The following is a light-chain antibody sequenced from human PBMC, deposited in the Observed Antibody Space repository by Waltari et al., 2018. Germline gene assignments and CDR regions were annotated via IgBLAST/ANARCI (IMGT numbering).Light chain of an antibody. Sequence: IQMTQSPSYLSASVGDRVSITCQASENIRKYVNWYQQKPGKAPKLLIYDASTLEVGVPSRFGGGGSGTDFTFTISTLQTEDVATYYCQQYDNLPFTFGQGTKLE. CDR1: ENIRKY. CDR2: DAS. CDR3: QQYDNLPFT. V-gene: IGKV1-33*01. J-gene: IGKJ2*01.